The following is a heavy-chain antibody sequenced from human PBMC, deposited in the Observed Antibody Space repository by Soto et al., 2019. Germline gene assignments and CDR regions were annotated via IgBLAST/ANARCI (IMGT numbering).Heavy chain of an antibody. J-gene: IGHJ4*02. V-gene: IGHV1-3*01. CDR3: ARGLNGYLHYFDY. Sequence: GASVKVSCKASGYTFTSYAMHWVRQAPGQRFEWMGWINAGNGNTKYSQKFQGRVTITRDTSASTAYMELSSLRSEDTAVYYCARGLNGYLHYFDYWGQGTPVTAPQ. CDR1: GYTFTSYA. CDR2: INAGNGNT. D-gene: IGHD5-18*01.